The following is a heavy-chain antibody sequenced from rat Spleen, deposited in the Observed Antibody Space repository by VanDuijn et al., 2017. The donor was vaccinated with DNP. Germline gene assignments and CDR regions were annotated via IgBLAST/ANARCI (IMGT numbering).Heavy chain of an antibody. CDR2: ISTDGGST. Sequence: EVQLVETGGGLVQPGRSLKLSCVASGFTFSSFWMFWVRQAPGKGLEWIASISTDGGSTYYPDSVKGRFTISRDNVKSTLYLEMDSLRPEDTATYYCARDDYGSYGAMDPWGQGTSVTVSS. CDR1: GFTFSSFW. CDR3: ARDDYGSYGAMDP. V-gene: IGHV5-58*01. D-gene: IGHD1-3*01. J-gene: IGHJ4*01.